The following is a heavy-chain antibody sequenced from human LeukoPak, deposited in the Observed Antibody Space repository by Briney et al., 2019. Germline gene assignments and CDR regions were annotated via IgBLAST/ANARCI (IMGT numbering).Heavy chain of an antibody. CDR1: GGSISNYY. Sequence: SETLSLTCTVSGGSISNYYWSWIRQPPGKGLEWIGYIYSSGSTNYNPSLKSRVTISVDTSKNQFSLKLSSVTAADTAVYYCARHLRLNPFDYWGQGTLVTVSS. V-gene: IGHV4-59*08. D-gene: IGHD2-21*02. CDR3: ARHLRLNPFDY. CDR2: IYSSGST. J-gene: IGHJ4*02.